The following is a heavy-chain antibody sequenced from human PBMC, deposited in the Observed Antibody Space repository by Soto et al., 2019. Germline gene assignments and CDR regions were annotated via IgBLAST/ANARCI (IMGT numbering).Heavy chain of an antibody. V-gene: IGHV3-23*04. J-gene: IGHJ6*02. CDR2: ISGSGGST. Sequence: EVQLVESGGGLVQPGGSLRLSCAASGFTFSSYAMSWVRQAPGKGLEWVSGISGSGGSTYYADSVKGRFTISRDNSKNKLYLQMHSLRAEDTGVYYCAKDGGKRFYYYNGMDVWGQGTTVTVSS. D-gene: IGHD3-16*01. CDR3: AKDGGKRFYYYNGMDV. CDR1: GFTFSSYA.